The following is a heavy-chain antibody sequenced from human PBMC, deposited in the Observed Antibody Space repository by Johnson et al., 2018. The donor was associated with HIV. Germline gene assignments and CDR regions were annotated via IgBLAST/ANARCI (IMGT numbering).Heavy chain of an antibody. Sequence: QVQLVESGGGVVQPGRSLRLSCAASGFTFSNYGIHWVRQAPGKGLEWVAVVSYDGSNKYYADSVKGRFTISRDNSKNTLYLQRNSLTTEDTAAYYCARDLLGMEYAFDIWGQGTMVTFSS. V-gene: IGHV3-30*03. D-gene: IGHD7-27*01. J-gene: IGHJ3*02. CDR2: VSYDGSNK. CDR3: ARDLLGMEYAFDI. CDR1: GFTFSNYG.